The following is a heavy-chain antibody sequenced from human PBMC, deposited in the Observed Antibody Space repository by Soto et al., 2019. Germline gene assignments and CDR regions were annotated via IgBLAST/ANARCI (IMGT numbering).Heavy chain of an antibody. D-gene: IGHD3-3*01. CDR3: ARDYDFWSGYSSHFDY. CDR2: ISYDGSNK. V-gene: IGHV3-30-3*01. J-gene: IGHJ4*02. Sequence: QVQLVESGGGVVQPGRSLRLSCAASGFTFSSYAMHWVRQAPGKGLEWVAVISYDGSNKYYADSVKGRFTISRDNSKNTLYLQMNSLRAEETAVYYCARDYDFWSGYSSHFDYWGQGTLVTVSS. CDR1: GFTFSSYA.